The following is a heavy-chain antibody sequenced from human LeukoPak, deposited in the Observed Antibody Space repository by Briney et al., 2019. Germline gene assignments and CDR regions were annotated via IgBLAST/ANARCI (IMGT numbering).Heavy chain of an antibody. D-gene: IGHD5-18*01. CDR1: GGSISSSSYY. Sequence: SETLSLTCTVSGGSISSSSYYWGRIRQPPGKGLEWIGSIYYSGSTYYNPSLKSRVTISVDTSKNQFSLKLSSVTAADTAVYYCARLSLGTAMVINAFDIWGQGTMVTVSS. V-gene: IGHV4-39*01. CDR2: IYYSGST. CDR3: ARLSLGTAMVINAFDI. J-gene: IGHJ3*02.